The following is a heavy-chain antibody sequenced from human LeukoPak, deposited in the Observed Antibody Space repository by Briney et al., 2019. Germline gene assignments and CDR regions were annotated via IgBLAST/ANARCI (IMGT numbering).Heavy chain of an antibody. J-gene: IGHJ5*02. Sequence: SETLSLTCTVSGGSISSYYWSWIRQPPGKGLEWIGYIYYSGSTNYNPSLKSRVTISVDTSKNQFSLKLSSVTAADTAVYYCARVAGFWSGYPNWFDPWGQGTLVTVSS. CDR2: IYYSGST. V-gene: IGHV4-59*01. D-gene: IGHD3-3*01. CDR1: GGSISSYY. CDR3: ARVAGFWSGYPNWFDP.